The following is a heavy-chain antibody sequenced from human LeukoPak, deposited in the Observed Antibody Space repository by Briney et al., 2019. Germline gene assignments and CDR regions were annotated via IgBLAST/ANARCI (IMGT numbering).Heavy chain of an antibody. D-gene: IGHD6-13*01. Sequence: SETLSLTCAVYGGSFSGYYWSWIRQAPGKGLEWVGEINHGGSTNYNPSLKSRVTISVDTSKNQFSLNLSSVTAADTAVYYCARSGSSWSQPHPNYYYYGMDVWGQGTTVTVSS. CDR1: GGSFSGYY. J-gene: IGHJ6*02. CDR3: ARSGSSWSQPHPNYYYYGMDV. V-gene: IGHV4-34*01. CDR2: INHGGST.